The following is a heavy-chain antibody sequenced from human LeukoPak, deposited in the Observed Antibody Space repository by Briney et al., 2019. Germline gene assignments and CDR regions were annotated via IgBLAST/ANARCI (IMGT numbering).Heavy chain of an antibody. Sequence: PGRSLRLSCAASGFTFSSYAMHWVRQAPGKGLEWVAVISYDGSNKYYADSVKGRFTISRDNSKNTLYLQMNSLRAEDTAVYYCARDGSRYSSGWYFPYCDYWGQGTLVTASS. CDR3: ARDGSRYSSGWYFPYCDY. J-gene: IGHJ4*02. D-gene: IGHD6-19*01. CDR1: GFTFSSYA. CDR2: ISYDGSNK. V-gene: IGHV3-30*04.